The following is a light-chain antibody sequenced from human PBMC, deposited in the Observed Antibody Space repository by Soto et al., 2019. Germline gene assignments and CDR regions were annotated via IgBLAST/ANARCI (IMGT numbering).Light chain of an antibody. V-gene: IGKV3-20*01. Sequence: EIVLTQSPGTLSLSPGERATLSYWASQSVRSNNLAWYQQKPGQAPRLLIYGASIRVTGIPDRFSGGGSGTDFTLTISRLEPEDFAVYYCLQYGTSQTFGQGTKVQI. CDR2: GAS. CDR1: QSVRSNN. J-gene: IGKJ1*01. CDR3: LQYGTSQT.